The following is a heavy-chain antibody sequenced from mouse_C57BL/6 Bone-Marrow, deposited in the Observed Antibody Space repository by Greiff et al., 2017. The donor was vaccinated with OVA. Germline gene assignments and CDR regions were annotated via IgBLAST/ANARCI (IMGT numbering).Heavy chain of an antibody. J-gene: IGHJ4*01. CDR1: GFTFSSYA. Sequence: EVNVVESGGGLVKPGGSLKLSCAASGFTFSSYAMSWVRQTPEKRLEWVATISDGGSYTYYPDNVKGRFTISRDNAKNNLYLQMSHLKSEDTAMYYCAREGITTVVAYYAMDYWGQGTSVTVSS. V-gene: IGHV5-4*01. CDR3: AREGITTVVAYYAMDY. D-gene: IGHD1-1*01. CDR2: ISDGGSYT.